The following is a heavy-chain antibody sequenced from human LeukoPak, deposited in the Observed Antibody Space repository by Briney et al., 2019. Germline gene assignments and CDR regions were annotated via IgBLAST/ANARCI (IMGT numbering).Heavy chain of an antibody. V-gene: IGHV1-2*02. CDR2: INPNSGGT. D-gene: IGHD3-22*01. CDR3: AREYYDSSGYYLGAIGDY. J-gene: IGHJ4*02. Sequence: GASVKVSCKASGYTFTGYYMHWVRQAPGQGLEWMGWINPNSGGTNYAQKFQGRVTMTRDTSISTAYMELSRLRSDDTAVYYCAREYYDSSGYYLGAIGDYWGQGTLVTVSS. CDR1: GYTFTGYY.